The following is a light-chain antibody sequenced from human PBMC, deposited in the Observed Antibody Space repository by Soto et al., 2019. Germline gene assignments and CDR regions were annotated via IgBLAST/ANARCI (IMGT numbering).Light chain of an antibody. J-gene: IGLJ2*01. Sequence: QPVLTQPSSLSASPGASASLTCTLRSGINVGTYRIYWYQQKPGSPPQYLLRYKSDSDKQQGSGVPSRFSGSKDASANAGILLISGLQSEVEADYYCMIWHSSAVVFGGGTKLTVL. CDR1: SGINVGTYR. CDR3: MIWHSSAVV. V-gene: IGLV5-45*02. CDR2: YKSDSDK.